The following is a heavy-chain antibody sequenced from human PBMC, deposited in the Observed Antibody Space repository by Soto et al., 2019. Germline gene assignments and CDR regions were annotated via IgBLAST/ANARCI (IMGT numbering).Heavy chain of an antibody. Sequence: ASAKPCWKASGFAFTSYSMCWLHHSPGQRLEWMGWINAGNGNTKYSQKFQGRVTITRDTSASTAYMELSSLRSEDTAVYYCAIVPSYDFWIGYYYYYMDVWGKGTTVIVFS. CDR3: AIVPSYDFWIGYYYYYMDV. CDR2: INAGNGNT. D-gene: IGHD3-3*01. J-gene: IGHJ6*03. CDR1: GFAFTSYS. V-gene: IGHV1-3*01.